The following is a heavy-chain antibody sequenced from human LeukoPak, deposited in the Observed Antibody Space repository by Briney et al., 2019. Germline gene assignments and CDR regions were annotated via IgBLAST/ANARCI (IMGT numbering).Heavy chain of an antibody. CDR2: IYYSGST. CDR3: ARVKGGYFDY. V-gene: IGHV4-59*01. CDR1: GGSLSGYY. D-gene: IGHD3-22*01. Sequence: PSETLSLTCGVYGGSLSGYYWSWIRQPPGKGLEWIGYIYYSGSTNYNPSLKSRVTISVDTSKNQFSLKLSSVTAADTAVYYCARVKGGYFDYWGQGTLVTVSS. J-gene: IGHJ4*02.